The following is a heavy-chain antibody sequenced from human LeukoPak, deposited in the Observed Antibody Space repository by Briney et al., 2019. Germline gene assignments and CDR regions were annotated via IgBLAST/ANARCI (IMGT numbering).Heavy chain of an antibody. CDR3: ASGGSSRRVIDY. V-gene: IGHV4-34*01. J-gene: IGHJ4*02. Sequence: SETLSLTCAVYGGSFSGYYWSWIRQPPGKGLEWIGEINHSGSTNYNPSLKSRVTISVDTSKNQFSLKLSSVTAADTAVYYCASGGSSRRVIDYWGQGTLVTVSS. D-gene: IGHD2-2*01. CDR2: INHSGST. CDR1: GGSFSGYY.